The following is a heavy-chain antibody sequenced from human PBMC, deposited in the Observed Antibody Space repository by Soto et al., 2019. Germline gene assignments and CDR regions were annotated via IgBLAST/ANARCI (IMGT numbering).Heavy chain of an antibody. CDR1: GGSFSDYY. J-gene: IGHJ6*02. D-gene: IGHD6-19*01. CDR2: INHSGST. V-gene: IGHV4-34*01. Sequence: KTSETLSLTCAVYGGSFSDYYWSWIRQPPGKGLEWIGEINHSGSTNYNPSLKSRVTISVDTPKNQFSLKLSSVTAADTAVYYCARLAVAASRFYYYYGMDVWGQGTTVTSP. CDR3: ARLAVAASRFYYYYGMDV.